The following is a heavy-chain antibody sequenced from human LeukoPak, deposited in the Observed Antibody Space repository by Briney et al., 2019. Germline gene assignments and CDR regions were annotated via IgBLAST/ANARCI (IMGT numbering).Heavy chain of an antibody. CDR3: ARARYYYYYYMDV. CDR2: IYYSGGT. V-gene: IGHV4-39*07. CDR1: GGSISSSSYY. Sequence: SETLSLTCTVSGGSISSSSYYWGWIRQPPGKGLEWIGSIYYSGGTYYNPSLKSRVTISVDTSKNQFSLKLSSVTAADTAVYYCARARYYYYYYMDVWGKGTTVTISS. J-gene: IGHJ6*03.